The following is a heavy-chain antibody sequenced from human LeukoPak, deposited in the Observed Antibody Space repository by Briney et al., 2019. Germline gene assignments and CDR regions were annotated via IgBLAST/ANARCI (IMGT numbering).Heavy chain of an antibody. J-gene: IGHJ3*02. V-gene: IGHV3-48*01. Sequence: PGGSLRLSCAASGFTFSSYSMNWVRQAPGKGLEWVSYISSSSSTIYYADSVKGRFTISRDNAKNSLYLQMNSLRAEDTAVYYCASNYYDSSGYYYLDAFDIWGQGTMVTVSS. CDR1: GFTFSSYS. D-gene: IGHD3-22*01. CDR3: ASNYYDSSGYYYLDAFDI. CDR2: ISSSSSTI.